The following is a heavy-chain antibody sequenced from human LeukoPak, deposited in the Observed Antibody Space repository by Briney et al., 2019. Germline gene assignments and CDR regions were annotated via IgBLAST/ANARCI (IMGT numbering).Heavy chain of an antibody. D-gene: IGHD6-6*01. J-gene: IGHJ4*02. CDR1: GYTFTDYY. CDR2: INPNSGGT. CDR3: ARARWQLVPYFDS. Sequence: ASVKVSCKASGYTFTDYYMHWVRQAPGQGLERMGWINPNSGGTNFAHKFQGRVAMTRDTSISTAYMELGSLRSDDTAVYYCARARWQLVPYFDSWGQGTLVTVSS. V-gene: IGHV1-2*07.